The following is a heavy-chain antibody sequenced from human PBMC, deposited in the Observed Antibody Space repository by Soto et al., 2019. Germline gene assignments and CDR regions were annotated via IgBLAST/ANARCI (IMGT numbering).Heavy chain of an antibody. V-gene: IGHV5-51*01. CDR3: ARRGTGYNYDY. Sequence: GESLKISCGASGYSFPGFWIGWVRQMPGKGLEWMGIIFPADSDTRYSPSFQGQVIISADKSISTAYLQWSSLKASDTAMYYCARRGTGYNYDYWGQGTLVTVSS. J-gene: IGHJ4*02. D-gene: IGHD5-12*01. CDR2: IFPADSDT. CDR1: GYSFPGFW.